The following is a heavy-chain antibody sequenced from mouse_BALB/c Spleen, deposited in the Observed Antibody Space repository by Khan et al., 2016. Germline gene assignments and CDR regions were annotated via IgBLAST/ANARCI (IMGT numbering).Heavy chain of an antibody. D-gene: IGHD2-4*01. CDR2: ISYSGST. Sequence: EVQLQESGPGLVKPSQSLSLTCTVTGYSITSDYAWNWIRQFPGNKLEWMGYISYSGSTSYNPSLKSRISITRDTSKNQFFLQLKSVTTEDTATYYCAKDYGVSDYWGQGTTLPVSS. V-gene: IGHV3-2*02. CDR3: AKDYGVSDY. J-gene: IGHJ2*01. CDR1: GYSITSDYA.